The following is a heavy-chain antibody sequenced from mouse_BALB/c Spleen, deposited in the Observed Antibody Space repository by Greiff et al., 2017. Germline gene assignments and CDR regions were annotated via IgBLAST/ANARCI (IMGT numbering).Heavy chain of an antibody. D-gene: IGHD2-3*01. V-gene: IGHV5-17*02. Sequence: EVQLMESGGGLVQPGGSRKLSCAASGFTFSSFGMHWVRQAPEKGLEWVAYISSGSSTIYYADTVKGRFTISRDNPKNTLFLQMTSLRSEDTAMDYCARPDGYSYAMDYWGQGTSVTVSS. CDR1: GFTFSSFG. CDR3: ARPDGYSYAMDY. J-gene: IGHJ4*01. CDR2: ISSGSSTI.